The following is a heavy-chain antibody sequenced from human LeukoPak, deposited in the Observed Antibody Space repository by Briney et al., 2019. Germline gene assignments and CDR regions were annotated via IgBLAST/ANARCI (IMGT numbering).Heavy chain of an antibody. J-gene: IGHJ6*02. CDR1: GGSINAYY. D-gene: IGHD3-3*01. V-gene: IGHV3-23*01. CDR2: ISGSGGST. Sequence: ETLSLTCTVSGGSINAYYWSWVRQAPGKGLEWVSAISGSGGSTYYADSVKGRFTISRDNSKNTLYLQMNSLRAEDTAVYYCAKDSPQPYYDFWSGYYRYGMDVWGQGTTVTVSS. CDR3: AKDSPQPYYDFWSGYYRYGMDV.